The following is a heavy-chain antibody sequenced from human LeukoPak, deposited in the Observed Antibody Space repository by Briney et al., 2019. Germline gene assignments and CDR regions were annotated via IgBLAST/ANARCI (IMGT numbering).Heavy chain of an antibody. J-gene: IGHJ4*02. CDR1: GYTFTSYG. V-gene: IGHV1-18*04. CDR3: ARAAWGYSGYDSDY. CDR2: ISAYNGNT. Sequence: ASVKVSCKASGYTFTSYGISWVRQAPGQGLEGMGWISAYNGNTNYAQKLQGRVTMTTDTSTRTAYMELRSLRSDDTAVYYCARAAWGYSGYDSDYWGQGTLVTVSS. D-gene: IGHD5-12*01.